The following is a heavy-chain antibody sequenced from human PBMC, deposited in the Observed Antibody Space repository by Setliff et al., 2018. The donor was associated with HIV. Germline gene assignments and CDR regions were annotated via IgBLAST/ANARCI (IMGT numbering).Heavy chain of an antibody. Sequence: GESLKISCAASGFTFSSYGMHWVRQAPGKGLEWVAFIRYDGSNKYYADSVKGRFTISRDNSKNTLYLQMNSLRAEDTAVYYCAKDPVDYGGAYYFDYWGQGTLVTVSS. V-gene: IGHV3-30*02. CDR1: GFTFSSYG. CDR3: AKDPVDYGGAYYFDY. J-gene: IGHJ4*02. CDR2: IRYDGSNK. D-gene: IGHD4-17*01.